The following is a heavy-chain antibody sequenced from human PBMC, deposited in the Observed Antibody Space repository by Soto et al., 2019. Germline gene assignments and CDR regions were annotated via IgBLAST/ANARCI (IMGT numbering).Heavy chain of an antibody. CDR2: VSANNGHT. CDR3: ARDIESVTAKHFFYYYAMDV. CDR1: GFAYSNYG. J-gene: IGHJ6*02. V-gene: IGHV1-18*01. Sequence: QGQLVQSGAEVKKPGASVKLSWKASGFAYSNYGLNWVRQAPGQGLEWMGWVSANNGHTNYAQNLQGRVSMTTDTSTSTAYMELRGLTFDDTAVYYCARDIESVTAKHFFYYYAMDVWGQGTTVTISS. D-gene: IGHD2-8*01.